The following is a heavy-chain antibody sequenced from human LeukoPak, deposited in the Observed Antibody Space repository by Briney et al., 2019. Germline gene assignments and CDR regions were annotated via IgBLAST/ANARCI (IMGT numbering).Heavy chain of an antibody. CDR2: IKQDGSEK. V-gene: IGHV3-7*03. J-gene: IGHJ3*02. D-gene: IGHD3-16*01. Sequence: GGSLRLSCAASGFTFSSYWMSWVRQAPGKGLEWVANIKQDGSEKYYVDSVKGRFTISRDNAKNSLYLQMNSLRVEDTAVYYCAKDRGSFVFDIWGQGTMVTVSS. CDR3: AKDRGSFVFDI. CDR1: GFTFSSYW.